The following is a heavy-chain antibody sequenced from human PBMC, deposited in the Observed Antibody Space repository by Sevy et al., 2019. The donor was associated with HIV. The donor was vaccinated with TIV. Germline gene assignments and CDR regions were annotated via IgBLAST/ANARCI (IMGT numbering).Heavy chain of an antibody. Sequence: SETLSLTCTVSGGAISSYYWSWIRQPPGKGLEWIGSIYYSGSTNYNPSLKSRVTISVDTSKNQFSLKLSSVTAADTAVYYCARVDYYDSSGYYRDYYYYGMDVWGQWTTVTVSS. CDR2: IYYSGST. V-gene: IGHV4-59*01. D-gene: IGHD3-22*01. CDR1: GGAISSYY. J-gene: IGHJ6*02. CDR3: ARVDYYDSSGYYRDYYYYGMDV.